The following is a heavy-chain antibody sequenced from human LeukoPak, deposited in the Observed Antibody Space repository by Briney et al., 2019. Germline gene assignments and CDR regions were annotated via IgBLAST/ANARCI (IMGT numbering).Heavy chain of an antibody. CDR1: GFTVSSNY. Sequence: PGGSLRLSCAASGFTVSSNYMSWVRQAPGKGLEWVSVIYSGGSTYYADSVKGRFTISRDNSKNTLYLQMNSLRAEDMAVYYCARENLRPMVRGDLDYWGQGTLVTVSS. D-gene: IGHD3-10*01. V-gene: IGHV3-53*01. CDR2: IYSGGST. CDR3: ARENLRPMVRGDLDY. J-gene: IGHJ4*02.